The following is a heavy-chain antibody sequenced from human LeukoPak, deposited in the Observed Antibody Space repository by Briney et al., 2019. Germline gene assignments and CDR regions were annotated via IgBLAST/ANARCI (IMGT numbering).Heavy chain of an antibody. CDR3: ARGGTTVTPGLLWFDP. V-gene: IGHV4-59*11. CDR1: GDSINNHY. CDR2: IYYSGDT. D-gene: IGHD4-17*01. Sequence: KPSETLSLTCTVSGDSINNHYWTWIRQPPGKGLEWIGYIYYSGDTNYSPSLTSRVTISLDTSKNQFSLKLSSVTAADTAVYYCARGGTTVTPGLLWFDPWGQGTLVTVSS. J-gene: IGHJ5*02.